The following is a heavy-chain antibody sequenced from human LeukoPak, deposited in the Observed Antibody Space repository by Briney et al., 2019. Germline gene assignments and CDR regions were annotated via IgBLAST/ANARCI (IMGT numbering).Heavy chain of an antibody. CDR1: GFTFSNYE. CDR3: AREAYSGYDFYFDY. CDR2: ISSSGVTI. V-gene: IGHV3-48*03. Sequence: GGSLRLSCAASGFTFSNYEMNWVRQAPGKGLEWISYISSSGVTIYYADSVKGRFTISRDNAKNSLNLQLNSLRPEDTAVYYCAREAYSGYDFYFDYWGQGTLVTVSS. D-gene: IGHD5-12*01. J-gene: IGHJ4*02.